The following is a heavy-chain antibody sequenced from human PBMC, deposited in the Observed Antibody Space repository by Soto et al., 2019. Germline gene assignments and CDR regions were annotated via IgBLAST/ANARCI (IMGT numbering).Heavy chain of an antibody. J-gene: IGHJ4*02. V-gene: IGHV3-7*01. CDR2: IKQDGSEK. CDR3: ARWTNYQIDY. CDR1: GFTFSTSW. D-gene: IGHD1-7*01. Sequence: GGSLRLSCAASGFTFSTSWMSWARQAPGKGLEWVAIIKQDGSEKYYVDAVKGRFTSSRDNAKNSLYLQMNSLRAEDTAVYYCARWTNYQIDYWGQGTLVPVSS.